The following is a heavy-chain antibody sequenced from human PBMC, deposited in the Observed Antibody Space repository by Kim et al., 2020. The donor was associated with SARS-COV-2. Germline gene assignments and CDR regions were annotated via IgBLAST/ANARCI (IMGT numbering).Heavy chain of an antibody. CDR2: MNPNSGNT. V-gene: IGHV1-8*01. CDR1: GFTFTSYD. Sequence: ASVKVSCKASGFTFTSYDINWVRQATGQGLEWMGWMNPNSGNTCYAQKFQGRVTMTRNTSISTAYMELSSLRSEDTAVYYCARGRTTGNWFDPWGQGTLVTVSS. J-gene: IGHJ5*02. D-gene: IGHD1-1*01. CDR3: ARGRTTGNWFDP.